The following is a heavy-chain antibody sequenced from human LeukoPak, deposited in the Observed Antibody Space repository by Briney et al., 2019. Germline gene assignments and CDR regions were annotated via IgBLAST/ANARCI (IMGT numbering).Heavy chain of an antibody. CDR1: GYAFTSYD. CDR3: ARDLSGSYYQGWFDP. Sequence: AASVKVSCKASGYAFTSYDINWVRQATGQGLEWMGWMNPNSGNTGYAQKLQGRVTMTTDTSTSTAYMELRSLRSDDTAVYYCARDLSGSYYQGWFDPWGQGTLVTVSS. V-gene: IGHV1-8*01. D-gene: IGHD1-26*01. CDR2: MNPNSGNT. J-gene: IGHJ5*02.